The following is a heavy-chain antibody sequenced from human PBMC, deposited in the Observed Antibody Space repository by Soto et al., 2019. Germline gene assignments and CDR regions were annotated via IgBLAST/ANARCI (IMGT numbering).Heavy chain of an antibody. CDR3: AKDHLPVGDYYYGVDV. J-gene: IGHJ6*02. D-gene: IGHD1-26*01. Sequence: GGSLRLSCSASGFTFNTYAMSWVRQAPGRRLEWVSTISASGGRTYYADSVKGRFTGSRDNSQNTLRLDMDSLRAEDTALYYCAKDHLPVGDYYYGVDVWGQGTTVTVSS. CDR1: GFTFNTYA. CDR2: ISASGGRT. V-gene: IGHV3-23*01.